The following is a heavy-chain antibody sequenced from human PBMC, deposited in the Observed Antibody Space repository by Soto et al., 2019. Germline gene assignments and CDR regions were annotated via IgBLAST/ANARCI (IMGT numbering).Heavy chain of an antibody. D-gene: IGHD6-13*01. V-gene: IGHV4-30-4*01. Sequence: SETLSLTCIVSGGSMKSHDYYWSWIRQPPGKGLEWIGYIYYSGSTYYNPSLKSRVTMSVDTSKNQFSLKLSSVTAADTAVYYCARDGAAGGAYVWGQGTTVTVSS. CDR1: GGSMKSHDYY. J-gene: IGHJ6*02. CDR3: ARDGAAGGAYV. CDR2: IYYSGST.